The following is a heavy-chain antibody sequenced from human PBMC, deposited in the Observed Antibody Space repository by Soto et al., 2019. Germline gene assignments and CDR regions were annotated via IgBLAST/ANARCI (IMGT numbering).Heavy chain of an antibody. J-gene: IGHJ4*02. CDR1: GDTITSFS. V-gene: IGHV4-4*07. CDR3: EGESGENWSYEAY. CDR2: ISTTGNT. D-gene: IGHD1-7*01. Sequence: QVQLQESGPGLVKPSETLSLTCTVSGDTITSFSWNWIRQSAGKGLEWIGRISTTGNTHYNPSLESRVTMSLDTSKSQFSLKLTSVTAADTAVYYCEGESGENWSYEAYWGQGTLVTVSS.